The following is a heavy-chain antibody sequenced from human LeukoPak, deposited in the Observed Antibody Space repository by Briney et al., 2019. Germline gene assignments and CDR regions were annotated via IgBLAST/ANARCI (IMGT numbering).Heavy chain of an antibody. CDR2: IYPADSDT. CDR1: GYSFTSHW. V-gene: IGHV5-51*01. CDR3: ARRARCGTDCYSFDY. J-gene: IGHJ4*02. Sequence: GESLKISCKGSGYSFTSHWIGWLRQMPGKGLEWMGIIYPADSDTRYSPSIQGQVTFSVDRSISTAYLQWSSLKASDTAIYYCARRARCGTDCYSFDYWGQGTLVTVSS. D-gene: IGHD2-21*02.